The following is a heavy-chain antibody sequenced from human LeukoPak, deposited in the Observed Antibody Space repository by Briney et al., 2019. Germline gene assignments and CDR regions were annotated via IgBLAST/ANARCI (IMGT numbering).Heavy chain of an antibody. CDR2: IYSGGST. J-gene: IGHJ4*02. D-gene: IGHD1-26*01. V-gene: IGHV3-66*02. CDR1: GFTVSSNY. CDR3: ASDVLRVGLFVS. Sequence: PRRSLRLSSAASGFTVSSNYISWVRQAPRKGLEWVSVIYSGGSTYYADSVKGRVTISRDNSKNTPYLQMYSLRAEDTAAYYCASDVLRVGLFVSWGERTLVTVSS.